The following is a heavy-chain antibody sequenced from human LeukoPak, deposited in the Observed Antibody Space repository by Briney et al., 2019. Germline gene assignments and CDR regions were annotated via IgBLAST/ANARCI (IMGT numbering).Heavy chain of an antibody. Sequence: ASVKVSCKASGYTFTSYYMHWVRQAPGQGLEWMGIINPSGGSTSYAQKFQGRVTMTRDMSTSTLYMELSSLRSEDTAVYYCARDLRITIFGVVIPWAFDIWGKGTTVTVSS. CDR2: INPSGGST. D-gene: IGHD3-3*01. V-gene: IGHV1-46*01. CDR3: ARDLRITIFGVVIPWAFDI. CDR1: GYTFTSYY. J-gene: IGHJ6*04.